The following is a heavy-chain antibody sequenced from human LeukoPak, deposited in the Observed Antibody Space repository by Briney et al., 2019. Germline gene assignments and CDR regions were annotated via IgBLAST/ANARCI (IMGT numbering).Heavy chain of an antibody. CDR1: GFTFDDYA. D-gene: IGHD6-13*01. CDR2: ISWNSGSI. CDR3: AKLGSGWYNY. Sequence: GGSLRLSCAASGFTFDDYAMHWVRQAPGKGLEWVSGISWNSGSIGYADSVKGRFTISRDNAKNSLYLQMNSLRAEDTALYYCAKLGSGWYNYWGEGSKVTV. V-gene: IGHV3-9*01. J-gene: IGHJ4*02.